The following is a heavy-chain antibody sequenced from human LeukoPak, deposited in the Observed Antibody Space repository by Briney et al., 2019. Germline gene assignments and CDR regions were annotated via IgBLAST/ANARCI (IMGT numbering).Heavy chain of an antibody. J-gene: IGHJ4*02. V-gene: IGHV3-23*01. Sequence: GGSLRLSCAASGFTFSSYAMSWVRQAPRKGLEWVSAISGSGGSTYYADSVKGRCTISRDNSKNTLYLQMNSLRAEDTAVYYCARGYCSSTSCPPGFDYWGQGTLVTVSS. CDR1: GFTFSSYA. CDR3: ARGYCSSTSCPPGFDY. CDR2: ISGSGGST. D-gene: IGHD2-2*01.